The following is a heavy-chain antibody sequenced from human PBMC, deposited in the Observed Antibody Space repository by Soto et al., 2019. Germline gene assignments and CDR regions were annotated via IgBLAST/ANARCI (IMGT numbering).Heavy chain of an antibody. Sequence: PSETLSLTCAAYGGSFSGYYWSWIRQPPGKGLEWIGEINHSGSTNYNPSLKSRVTISVDTSKNQFSLKLSSVTAADTAVYYCARAGIVEVMVYAKRGNEPRSAFDIWGQGTMVTVSS. CDR3: ARAGIVEVMVYAKRGNEPRSAFDI. D-gene: IGHD2-8*01. CDR1: GGSFSGYY. CDR2: INHSGST. V-gene: IGHV4-34*01. J-gene: IGHJ3*02.